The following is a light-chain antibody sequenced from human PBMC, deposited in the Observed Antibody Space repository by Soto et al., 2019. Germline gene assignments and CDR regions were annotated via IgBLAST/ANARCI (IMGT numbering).Light chain of an antibody. CDR2: GAS. CDR1: QSVSSSY. V-gene: IGKV3-20*01. J-gene: IGKJ4*01. Sequence: EIVLTQSPGTLSLSPGERATLSCRASQSVSSSYLDWSQQKPGQAPRLLIYGASSRATGIPGRFSGSGSGTDFTLTISRLEPEDCAVYYCQQYGSSPLTFGGGTKVEIK. CDR3: QQYGSSPLT.